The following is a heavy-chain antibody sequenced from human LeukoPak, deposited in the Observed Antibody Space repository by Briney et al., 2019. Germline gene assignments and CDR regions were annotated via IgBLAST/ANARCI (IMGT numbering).Heavy chain of an antibody. CDR1: GYTFTGYY. V-gene: IGHV1-2*02. J-gene: IGHJ3*02. D-gene: IGHD3-10*01. CDR2: INSNSGGA. CDR3: ANSIGGSRNDAFDI. Sequence: ASVKVSCKASGYTFTGYYIHWVRRAPGQGLEWMGWINSNSGGASYAQKFQGRVTMTRDTSISTAYMELSSLRSDDTAVYYCANSIGGSRNDAFDIWGRGTMVTVSS.